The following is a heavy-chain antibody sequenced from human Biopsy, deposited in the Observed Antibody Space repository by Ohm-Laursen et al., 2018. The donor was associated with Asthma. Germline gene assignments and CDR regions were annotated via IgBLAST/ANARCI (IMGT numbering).Heavy chain of an antibody. CDR2: INSVFGTT. CDR3: ARKAGSCISRTCYSLDF. D-gene: IGHD2-2*01. V-gene: IGHV1-69*13. CDR1: GGTFNTYV. Sequence: SVKVSCKSLGGTFNTYVIGCVRQAPGQGLEWMGGINSVFGTTTYPQKFQDRVTITADDSTSTVYMELSSVRSEDTAVYYCARKAGSCISRTCYSLDFWGQGTLVTVSS. J-gene: IGHJ4*02.